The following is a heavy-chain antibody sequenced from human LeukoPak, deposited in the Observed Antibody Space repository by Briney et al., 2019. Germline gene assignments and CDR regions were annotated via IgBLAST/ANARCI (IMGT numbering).Heavy chain of an antibody. J-gene: IGHJ4*01. CDR3: ASTLRYXDLYFDY. CDR1: GGSISSSSYY. Sequence: PSETLSLTCTASGGSISSSSYYWGWIRQPPGKGLEWIGSIYYSGSTYYNPSLKSRVTISVDTSKNQFSLKLSSVTAADTAAYYCASTLRYXDLYFDYWGXGTLXXVS. V-gene: IGHV4-39*01. D-gene: IGHD3-9*01. CDR2: IYYSGST.